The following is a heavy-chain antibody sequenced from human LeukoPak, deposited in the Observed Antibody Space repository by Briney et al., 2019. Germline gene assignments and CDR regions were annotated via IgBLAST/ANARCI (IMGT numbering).Heavy chain of an antibody. J-gene: IGHJ4*02. CDR3: ARDRVAGKGGFDY. V-gene: IGHV4-59*12. CDR1: GGSISSYY. CDR2: IYYSGST. D-gene: IGHD6-19*01. Sequence: SETLSLTCTVSGGSISSYYWSWIRQPPGKGLEWIGYIYYSGSTNYNPSLKSRVTISVDTSKNQFSLKLSSVTAADTAVYYCARDRVAGKGGFDYWGQGTLVTVSS.